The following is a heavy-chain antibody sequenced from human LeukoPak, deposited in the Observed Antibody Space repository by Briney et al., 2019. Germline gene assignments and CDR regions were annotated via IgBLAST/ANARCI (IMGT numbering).Heavy chain of an antibody. J-gene: IGHJ6*04. Sequence: ASVKVSCKASGDTFTDYYFHWVRQAPGQGLEGMGWINPNSGGTNYAQKFQGWVTMTRDTSISTAYMELSRLRSDDTAVYYCARGRGTYCSSTSCYYYYYYGMDVWGKGTTVTVSS. CDR1: GDTFTDYY. D-gene: IGHD2-2*01. CDR3: ARGRGTYCSSTSCYYYYYYGMDV. CDR2: INPNSGGT. V-gene: IGHV1-2*04.